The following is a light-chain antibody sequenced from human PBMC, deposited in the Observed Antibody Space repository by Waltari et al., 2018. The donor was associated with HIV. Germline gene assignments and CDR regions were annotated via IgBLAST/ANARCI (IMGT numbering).Light chain of an antibody. J-gene: IGKJ1*01. CDR1: QRISNY. CDR3: QQSHSTPR. CDR2: AAS. V-gene: IGKV1-39*01. Sequence: DIQMTQSPSSLSASVGDRVTITCRASQRISNYLNWYQHKSGRAPNLLIYAASNLQSGVPSRFSGSGSGTDFNLTISNLQPEDLATYYCQQSHSTPRFGQGTKVEIK.